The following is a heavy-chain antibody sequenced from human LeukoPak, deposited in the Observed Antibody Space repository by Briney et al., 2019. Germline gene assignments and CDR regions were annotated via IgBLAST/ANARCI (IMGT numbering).Heavy chain of an antibody. Sequence: APVKASCKASGYTFTGHYMHWVRQAPGQGLEWMGWINPNSGGTNYAQKFQGRVTMIRDTSISTAYMELSRLRSDDTAVYYCARARSGTGNDYWGQGTLVTVSS. V-gene: IGHV1-2*02. J-gene: IGHJ4*02. CDR1: GYTFTGHY. CDR3: ARARSGTGNDY. CDR2: INPNSGGT. D-gene: IGHD6-13*01.